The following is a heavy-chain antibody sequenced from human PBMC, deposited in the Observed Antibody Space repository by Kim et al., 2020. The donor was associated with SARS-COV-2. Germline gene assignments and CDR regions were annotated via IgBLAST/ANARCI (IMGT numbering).Heavy chain of an antibody. V-gene: IGHV7-4-1*02. CDR3: ARESYDYVWGSYRYKLAYGMDV. CDR2: INTNTGNP. CDR1: GYTFTSYA. D-gene: IGHD3-16*02. J-gene: IGHJ6*02. Sequence: ASVKVSCKASGYTFTSYAMNWVRQAPGQGLEWMGWINTNTGNPTYAQGFTGRFVFSLDTSVSTAYLQISSLKVEDTAVYYCARESYDYVWGSYRYKLAYGMDVWGQGTTVTVSS.